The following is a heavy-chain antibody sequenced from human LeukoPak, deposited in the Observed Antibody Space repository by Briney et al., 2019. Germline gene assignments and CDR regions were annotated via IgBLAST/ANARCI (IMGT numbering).Heavy chain of an antibody. V-gene: IGHV4-38-2*02. CDR3: ARVVASTSIDS. D-gene: IGHD2-15*01. Sequence: SETLSLTCIVSGYSIISDYFWGWVRQPPGKGPEWIGSIFHSGSVFYNPSLRSRVTLSIEPSKNRFSLELTSVTAADTAIYYCARVVASTSIDSWGQGTLVTVSS. CDR1: GYSIISDYF. CDR2: IFHSGSV. J-gene: IGHJ4*02.